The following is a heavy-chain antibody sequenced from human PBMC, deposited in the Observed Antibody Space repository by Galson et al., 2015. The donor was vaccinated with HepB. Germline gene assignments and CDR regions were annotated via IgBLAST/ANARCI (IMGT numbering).Heavy chain of an antibody. V-gene: IGHV1-18*04. D-gene: IGHD2-2*02. Sequence: SVKVSCKASGYTFTSYGISWVRQAPGQGLEWMGWISAYNGNTNYAQKLQGRVTMTTDTSTSTAYMELRSLRSDDTAVYYCARDQVPDIVVVPAAILSDYYYGMDVWGQGTTVTVSS. J-gene: IGHJ6*02. CDR3: ARDQVPDIVVVPAAILSDYYYGMDV. CDR2: ISAYNGNT. CDR1: GYTFTSYG.